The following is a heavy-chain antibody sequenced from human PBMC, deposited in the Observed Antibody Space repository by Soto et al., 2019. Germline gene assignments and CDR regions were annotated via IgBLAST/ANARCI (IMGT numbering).Heavy chain of an antibody. V-gene: IGHV1-69*08. D-gene: IGHD5-12*01. CDR2: IIPLLNTV. Sequence: QVQLVQSGAEVKKPGSSVKVSCKTSGGTFSNDIITWVRQAPGQGLERMGRIIPLLNTVNYAQKFQGRVTITADKSTGTAYMEMNSLTSEDTAVYYCARDSPIGSTFSGYDAIDYWGQGTLVTVSS. J-gene: IGHJ4*02. CDR1: GGTFSNDI. CDR3: ARDSPIGSTFSGYDAIDY.